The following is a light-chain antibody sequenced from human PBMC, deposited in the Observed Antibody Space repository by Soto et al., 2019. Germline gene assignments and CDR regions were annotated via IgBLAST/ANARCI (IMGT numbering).Light chain of an antibody. CDR2: SAT. Sequence: LLTQWPSRLSFAQGEWATLPCMPRQRIXSYFDWYQPRPGQAPRLLXASATNKASGVPARLSGSKSGTDFPPTISSLQPEDFAVYYCQQDYNLPWTFGQGTKVDIK. CDR1: QRIXSY. J-gene: IGKJ1*01. V-gene: IGKV3-11*01. CDR3: QQDYNLPWT.